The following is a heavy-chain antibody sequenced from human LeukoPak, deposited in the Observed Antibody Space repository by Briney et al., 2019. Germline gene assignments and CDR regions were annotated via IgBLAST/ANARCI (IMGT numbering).Heavy chain of an antibody. D-gene: IGHD2-2*01. CDR3: ARDMGRSRSRRYQFDP. V-gene: IGHV4-59*01. Sequence: MPSETLSLTCTVSGGSISSYYWSWIRQPTGKGLEWIGFIYNSGSTIYNPSLSGRVTISVDTSKNRFSLKLTSVTAADTAVYYCARDMGRSRSRRYQFDPWGQGTLVTVSS. CDR2: IYNSGST. CDR1: GGSISSYY. J-gene: IGHJ5*02.